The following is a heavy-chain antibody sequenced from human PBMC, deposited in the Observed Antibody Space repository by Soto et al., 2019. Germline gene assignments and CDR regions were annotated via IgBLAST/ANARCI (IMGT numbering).Heavy chain of an antibody. V-gene: IGHV3-74*01. J-gene: IGHJ4*02. D-gene: IGHD3-16*01. Sequence: EVQLVESGGTLVQPGGSLRLSCVASGFTFSRHWMHWVRLVSGKGLVWVSHINGDGRTTTYADSVKGRFTISRDNAKNTLYLQMNSLRAEDTAVYYCVRDTSGLGIDYWGQGTLVTVSS. CDR1: GFTFSRHW. CDR2: INGDGRTT. CDR3: VRDTSGLGIDY.